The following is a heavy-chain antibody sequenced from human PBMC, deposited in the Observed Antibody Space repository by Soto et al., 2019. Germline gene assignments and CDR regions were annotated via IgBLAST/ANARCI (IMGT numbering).Heavy chain of an antibody. V-gene: IGHV3-21*01. CDR1: GFTFSSYS. CDR2: ISSSSSYI. CDR3: ARVNLPYYDFWSGYRPYDAFDI. Sequence: GGSLRLSCVASGFTFSSYSMNWVRQAPGKGLEWVSSISSSSSYIYYADSVKGRFTISRDNAKNSLYLQMNSLRAEDTAVYYCARVNLPYYDFWSGYRPYDAFDIWGQGTMVTVSS. J-gene: IGHJ3*02. D-gene: IGHD3-3*01.